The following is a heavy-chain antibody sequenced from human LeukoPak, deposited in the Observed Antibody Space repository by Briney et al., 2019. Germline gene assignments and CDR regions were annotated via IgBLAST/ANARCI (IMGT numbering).Heavy chain of an antibody. D-gene: IGHD6-13*01. CDR2: INPKSGGT. CDR1: VYTFTGYY. V-gene: IGHV1-2*02. CDR3: ARGATAGRFSLRPTGAYYMDV. J-gene: IGHJ6*03. Sequence: ASVKVSCKASVYTFTGYYMHWVRQAPGQGLEWMGWINPKSGGTNCAQKFQGRVTMTRDTSINTAYMELSSLRFDDTAVYYCARGATAGRFSLRPTGAYYMDVWGKGTTVTVSS.